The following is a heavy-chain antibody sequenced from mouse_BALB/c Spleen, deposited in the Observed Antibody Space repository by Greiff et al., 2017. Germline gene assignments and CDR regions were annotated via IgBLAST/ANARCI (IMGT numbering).Heavy chain of an antibody. D-gene: IGHD1-2*01. J-gene: IGHJ3*01. CDR1: GYTFTSYY. Sequence: QVQLQQSGAELVKPGASVKLSCKASGYTFTSYYMYWVKQRPGQGLEWIGEINPSNGGTNFNEKFKSKATLTVDKSSSTAYMQLSSLTSEDSAVYYCTRSLLRLREFAYWGQGTLVTVSA. V-gene: IGHV1S81*02. CDR3: TRSLLRLREFAY. CDR2: INPSNGGT.